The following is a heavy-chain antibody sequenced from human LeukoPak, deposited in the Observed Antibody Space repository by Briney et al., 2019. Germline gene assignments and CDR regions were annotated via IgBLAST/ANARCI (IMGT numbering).Heavy chain of an antibody. Sequence: PSETLSLTCTVSGGSISSYYWSWIRQPPGKGLEWIGYIYYSGSTNYNPSLKSRVTISVDTSKNQFSLKLSFVTAADTAVYYCARGRGDDYGSYSYYYGMDVWGQGTTVTVSS. CDR1: GGSISSYY. J-gene: IGHJ6*02. V-gene: IGHV4-59*01. CDR3: ARGRGDDYGSYSYYYGMDV. D-gene: IGHD4-17*01. CDR2: IYYSGST.